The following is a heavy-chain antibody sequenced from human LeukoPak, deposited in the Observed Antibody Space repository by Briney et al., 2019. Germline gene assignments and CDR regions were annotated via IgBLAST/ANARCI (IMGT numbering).Heavy chain of an antibody. CDR2: IHPYGFT. Sequence: SETLSLTCALYGRSFSNYYWSWIRQPAGKGPEWIGEIHPYGFTNFNPSLKSRVSISVDTSKNQFSLKLTSVTAADTAVYYCSRGSDESKTGDTWGQGSPVTVSS. V-gene: IGHV4-34*01. CDR1: GRSFSNYY. CDR3: SRGSDESKTGDT. J-gene: IGHJ5*02. D-gene: IGHD3-9*01.